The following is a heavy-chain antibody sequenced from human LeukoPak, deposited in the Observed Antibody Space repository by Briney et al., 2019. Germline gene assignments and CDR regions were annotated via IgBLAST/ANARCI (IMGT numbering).Heavy chain of an antibody. CDR1: GFTFSSYG. CDR3: AKENTAYTSGWSALFDY. D-gene: IGHD6-19*01. CDR2: ISYDGSTD. J-gene: IGHJ4*02. V-gene: IGHV3-30*18. Sequence: GGSLRLSCAASGFTFSSYGMHWVRQAPGKGLEWVALISYDGSTDYYGESVKGRFTISRDNSKNTLYLHMNSLRGEDTAVYYCAKENTAYTSGWSALFDYWGQGTLVTVSS.